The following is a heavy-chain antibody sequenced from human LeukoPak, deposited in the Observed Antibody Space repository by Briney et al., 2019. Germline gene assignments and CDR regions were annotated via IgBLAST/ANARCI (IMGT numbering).Heavy chain of an antibody. CDR1: VFTFSSYW. CDR3: AREYYDSSGYENGIDY. Sequence: GGALRLSCAASVFTFSSYWMSWVRQAPGKGLEWVANIKQDGSEKYYVDSVKGRLTISRDNPKNSLYLQMNSLRAEDTGVYYCAREYYDSSGYENGIDYWGQGTLVTVSS. V-gene: IGHV3-7*01. D-gene: IGHD3-22*01. J-gene: IGHJ4*02. CDR2: IKQDGSEK.